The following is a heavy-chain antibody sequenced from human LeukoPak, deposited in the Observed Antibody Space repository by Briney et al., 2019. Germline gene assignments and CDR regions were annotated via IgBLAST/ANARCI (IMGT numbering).Heavy chain of an antibody. CDR2: IYRGGST. J-gene: IGHJ4*02. CDR3: ARGYDFWSGSDY. CDR1: GFTVSSDY. D-gene: IGHD3-3*01. Sequence: GGSLRLSCAASGFTVSSDYMSWVRQAPGKGLEWVSVIYRGGSTYYADSVKGRFTISRDNSKNTLYLQMNSLRAEDTAVYYCARGYDFWSGSDYWGQGTLVTVSS. V-gene: IGHV3-53*01.